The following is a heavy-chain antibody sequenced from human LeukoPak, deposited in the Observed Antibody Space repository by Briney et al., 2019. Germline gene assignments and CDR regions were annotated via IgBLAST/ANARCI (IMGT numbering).Heavy chain of an antibody. CDR3: ARDPEGGAFDL. CDR2: ISYDGSNK. CDR1: GFTFSSYA. Sequence: PGGSLRLSCAASGFTFSSYAMHWVRQAPGKGLEWVAVISYDGSNKYYADSVKGRFTISRDNARNLLFLQTNNLRDEDTAIYYCARDPEGGAFDLWGQGTMVTVSS. J-gene: IGHJ3*01. D-gene: IGHD3-16*01. V-gene: IGHV3-30*04.